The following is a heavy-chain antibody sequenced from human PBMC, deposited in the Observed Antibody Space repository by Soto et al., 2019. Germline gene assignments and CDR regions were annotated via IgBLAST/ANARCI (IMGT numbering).Heavy chain of an antibody. CDR1: GGTFSSYA. D-gene: IGHD3-10*01. J-gene: IGHJ6*02. V-gene: IGHV1-69*01. Sequence: QVQLVQSGAEVKKPGSSVKVSCKASGGTFSSYAISWVRQAPGQGLEWMGGIIPIFGTANYAQKFQGRVTITADESTSTAYMELSSLRSEDTAVYYCARVPYLYGSGSYGSGYYYYGMDVWGQGTTVTVSS. CDR3: ARVPYLYGSGSYGSGYYYYGMDV. CDR2: IIPIFGTA.